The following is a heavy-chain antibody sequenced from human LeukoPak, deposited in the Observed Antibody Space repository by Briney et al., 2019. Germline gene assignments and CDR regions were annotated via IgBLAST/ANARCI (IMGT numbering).Heavy chain of an antibody. D-gene: IGHD3-10*01. V-gene: IGHV4-4*07. CDR2: IYTSGST. CDR3: ARDPYYYGSGRSSYGMDV. J-gene: IGHJ6*02. CDR1: GGSISSYY. Sequence: SETLSLTCTVSGGSISSYYWSWIRQPAGKGLEWIGRIYTSGSTNYNPSLKSRVTMSVDTSKNQFSLKLSSVTAADTAVYYCARDPYYYGSGRSSYGMDVWGQGTTVTVSS.